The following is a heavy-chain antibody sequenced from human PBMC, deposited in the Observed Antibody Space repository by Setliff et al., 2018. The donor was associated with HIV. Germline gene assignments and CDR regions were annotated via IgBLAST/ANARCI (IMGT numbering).Heavy chain of an antibody. J-gene: IGHJ4*02. CDR3: AKAPMATINHIDY. D-gene: IGHD5-12*01. V-gene: IGHV3-30-3*01. Sequence: PGGSLRLSCAASGFTFSSFAMHWVRQAPGKGLEWVAVISYDVSNNFFADSVKGRFTISRDNSKDTLYLQMNSLRAEDTAVYYCAKAPMATINHIDYWGQGTLVTVSS. CDR2: ISYDVSNN. CDR1: GFTFSSFA.